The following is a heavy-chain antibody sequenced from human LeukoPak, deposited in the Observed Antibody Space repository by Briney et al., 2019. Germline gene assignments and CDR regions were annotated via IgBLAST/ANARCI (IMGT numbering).Heavy chain of an antibody. D-gene: IGHD2-2*01. CDR2: ISTTSSYI. V-gene: IGHV3-21*01. CDR3: VRERNCSRTGCYVGVFDL. Sequence: PGGSLRLSCAASGFTFSSYEMNWVRQAPGKGLEWVSSISTTSSYIYYADSVKGRITISRDNGGNSLSLQMDSLRAEDTAVYYCVRERNCSRTGCYVGVFDLWGQGTMVTVSS. CDR1: GFTFSSYE. J-gene: IGHJ3*01.